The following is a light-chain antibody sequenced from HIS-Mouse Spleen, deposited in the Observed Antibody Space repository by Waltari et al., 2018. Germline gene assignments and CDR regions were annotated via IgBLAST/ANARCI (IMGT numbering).Light chain of an antibody. J-gene: IGKJ1*01. CDR1: QGISSY. Sequence: DIQLTQSPSFLSASVGDRVTITCRASQGISSYLAWYQQKPGKAPKLLFYGASTLQSGVPSRFSGSGSGTEFTLTISSLQPEDFATYYCQQLNSYPPTFGQGTKVEIK. V-gene: IGKV1-9*01. CDR3: QQLNSYPPT. CDR2: GAS.